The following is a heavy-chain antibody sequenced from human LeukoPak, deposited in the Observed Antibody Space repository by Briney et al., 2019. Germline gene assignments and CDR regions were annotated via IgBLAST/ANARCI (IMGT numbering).Heavy chain of an antibody. V-gene: IGHV1-69*13. Sequence: GASVKVSCKASGGTFSSYAISWVRQAPGQGLEWMGGIIPIFGTANYAQKFQGRVTITADESTSTAYMEPSSLRSEDTAVYYCARGAIGSGNHRDYYYYGMDVWGKGTTVTVSS. CDR1: GGTFSSYA. J-gene: IGHJ6*04. CDR2: IIPIFGTA. CDR3: ARGAIGSGNHRDYYYYGMDV. D-gene: IGHD3-10*01.